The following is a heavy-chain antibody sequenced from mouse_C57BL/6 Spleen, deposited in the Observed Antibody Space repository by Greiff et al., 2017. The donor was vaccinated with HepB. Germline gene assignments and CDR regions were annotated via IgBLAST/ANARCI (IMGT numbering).Heavy chain of an antibody. CDR1: GYAFSSSW. CDR3: ARFGYDGYYEGY. CDR2: IYPGDGDT. Sequence: QVQLKESGPELVKPGASVKISCKASGYAFSSSWMNWVKQRPGKGLEWIGRIYPGDGDTNYNGKFKGKATLTADKSSSTAYMQLSSLTSEDSAVYFCARFGYDGYYEGYWGQGTTLTVSS. D-gene: IGHD2-3*01. J-gene: IGHJ2*01. V-gene: IGHV1-82*01.